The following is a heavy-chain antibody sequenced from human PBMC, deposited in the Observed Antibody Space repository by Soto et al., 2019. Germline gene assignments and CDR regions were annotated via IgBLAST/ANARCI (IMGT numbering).Heavy chain of an antibody. Sequence: GGSLRLSCAASGFTFSNYAMSWVRPAPGKGLEWVSAFSGSGDSTFYADSVKGRFTVSRDNSKKTLYLQLNSLRDEDTAVYYCARDAGELPVVTVGVFVFWGRGTLVTVSS. CDR1: GFTFSNYA. CDR3: ARDAGELPVVTVGVFVF. D-gene: IGHD3-22*01. J-gene: IGHJ4*02. V-gene: IGHV3-23*01. CDR2: FSGSGDST.